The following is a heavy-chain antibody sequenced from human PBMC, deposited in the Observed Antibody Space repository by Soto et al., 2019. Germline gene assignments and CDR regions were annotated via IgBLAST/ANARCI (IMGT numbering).Heavy chain of an antibody. J-gene: IGHJ4*02. Sequence: QVQLVQSGAEVKKPGASVTVSCKSSGYTFTNYDINWVRQATGQGLEWMGWMNPNSGNTGYAQKFQGRVSMTRNTSISPAYMELSSLRYEDTAVYYCARGYYYGAGSSPDYCGQGTQVTVSS. V-gene: IGHV1-8*01. CDR3: ARGYYYGAGSSPDY. CDR1: GYTFTNYD. D-gene: IGHD3-10*01. CDR2: MNPNSGNT.